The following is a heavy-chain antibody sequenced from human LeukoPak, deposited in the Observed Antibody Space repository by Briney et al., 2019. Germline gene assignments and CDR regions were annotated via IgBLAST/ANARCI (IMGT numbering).Heavy chain of an antibody. CDR2: ISSSSSTI. CDR3: ARTYDYVWGIDH. J-gene: IGHJ4*02. D-gene: IGHD3-16*01. V-gene: IGHV3-48*02. Sequence: GSLRLSCAASGFTFSSYSMNWVRQAPGKGLEWVSYISSSSSTIYYADSVKGRFTISRDNAKNSLYLQMNSLRDEDTAVYYCARTYDYVWGIDHWGQGTLVTVSS. CDR1: GFTFSSYS.